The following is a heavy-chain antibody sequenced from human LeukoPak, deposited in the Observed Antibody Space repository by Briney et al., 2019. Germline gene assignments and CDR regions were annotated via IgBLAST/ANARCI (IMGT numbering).Heavy chain of an antibody. V-gene: IGHV4-39*07. J-gene: IGHJ4*02. Sequence: SETLSLTCNVSGDPFNDNLYYWGWLRQSPGKGLEWIGAFYSSGSTSSHSSLKSRVTISVDTSRTQLSLKLDSVTDTDTAVYYCVRDGRFDSACFDSWGPGILVTVSS. CDR1: GDPFNDNLYY. CDR3: VRDGRFDSACFDS. CDR2: FYSSGST. D-gene: IGHD6-19*01.